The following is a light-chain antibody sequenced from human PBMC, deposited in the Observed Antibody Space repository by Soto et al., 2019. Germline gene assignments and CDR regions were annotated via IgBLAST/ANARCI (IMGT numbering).Light chain of an antibody. Sequence: EIVLTQSPGTLSLSPGERAALSCRASQTMKSEYLAWYHQKPGQAPRLLIHGASSRATGIPDRFSGSGSGTDFTLTISRLEPVDCAVYYCQVYGSFFGPGPKVDVK. V-gene: IGKV3-20*01. J-gene: IGKJ3*01. CDR3: QVYGSF. CDR2: GAS. CDR1: QTMKSEY.